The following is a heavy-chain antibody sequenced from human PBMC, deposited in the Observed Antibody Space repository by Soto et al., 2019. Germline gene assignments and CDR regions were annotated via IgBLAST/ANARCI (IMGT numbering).Heavy chain of an antibody. V-gene: IGHV4-31*03. CDR2: IYYSGST. J-gene: IGHJ5*02. CDR1: GGSISSGGYY. CDR3: ASVGGINWFDP. Sequence: QVQLQESGPGLVKPSQTLSLTCTVSGGSISSGGYYWSWIRQHPGKGLEWIGYIYYSGSTYYNPSPKRRVTISVDTSKNLFPPKLRSVTAADTAVYYCASVGGINWFDPWGQGALVTLSS. D-gene: IGHD3-16*01.